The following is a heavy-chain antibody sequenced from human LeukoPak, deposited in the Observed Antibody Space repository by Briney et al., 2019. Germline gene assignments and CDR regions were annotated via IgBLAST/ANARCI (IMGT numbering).Heavy chain of an antibody. CDR1: GFTFSSFA. CDR2: ISYDGPSQ. D-gene: IGHD1-26*01. J-gene: IGHJ6*03. CDR3: ARGPQGGSYSYMDV. Sequence: GTSLRLSCAASGFTFSSFALHWVRQAPGKGLEWVALISYDGPSQYYTDSVKGRFTISRDNSKNTLYLQMNSLRTEDTAVYYCARGPQGGSYSYMDVWGKGTTLIVSS. V-gene: IGHV3-30*04.